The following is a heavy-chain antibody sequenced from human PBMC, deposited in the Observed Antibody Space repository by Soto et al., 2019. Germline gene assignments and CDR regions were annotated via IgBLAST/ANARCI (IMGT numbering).Heavy chain of an antibody. V-gene: IGHV4-34*01. CDR3: ARDPWGKNWFDS. D-gene: IGHD7-27*01. CDR1: GGTFSGYH. Sequence: PSETLSLTCAVYGGTFSGYHWSWIRQSPGKGLEWIGEINHRGSTNYNPSLKSRVTISVEESKNQFSLILTAVTAADTAVYYCARDPWGKNWFDSWGQGTLVTVSS. J-gene: IGHJ5*01. CDR2: INHRGST.